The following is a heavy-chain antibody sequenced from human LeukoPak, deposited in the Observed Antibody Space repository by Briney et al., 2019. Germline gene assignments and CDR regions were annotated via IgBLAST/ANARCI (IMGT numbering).Heavy chain of an antibody. Sequence: GGSLILSCAASGFTFSSYWMHWVRQAPGKGLVWVSRINSDGSSTSYADSVKGRFTISRDNAKNTLYLQMNSLRVEDTAVYYCAREAYYDSSGPFDPWGQGTLVTVSS. V-gene: IGHV3-74*01. CDR2: INSDGSST. CDR1: GFTFSSYW. J-gene: IGHJ5*02. D-gene: IGHD3-22*01. CDR3: AREAYYDSSGPFDP.